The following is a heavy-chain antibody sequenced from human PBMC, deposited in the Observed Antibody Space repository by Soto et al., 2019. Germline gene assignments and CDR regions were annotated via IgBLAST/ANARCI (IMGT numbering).Heavy chain of an antibody. CDR3: AKAKNDYNWDNRPPFDY. J-gene: IGHJ4*02. D-gene: IGHD1-20*01. CDR1: GGSIGSQY. V-gene: IGHV3-23*01. Sequence: ETLSLTCTVSGGSIGSQYWTWVRQAPGKGLEWVSLISANDVGTYYAESVKTRFTISTDQSRNTVYLQMDSLRADDTAIYYCAKAKNDYNWDNRPPFDYWGQGTLVTVSS. CDR2: ISANDVGT.